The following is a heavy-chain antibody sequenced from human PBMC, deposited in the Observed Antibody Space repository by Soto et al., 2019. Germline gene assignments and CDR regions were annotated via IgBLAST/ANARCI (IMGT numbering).Heavy chain of an antibody. CDR2: IRRIAYGATT. J-gene: IGHJ4*02. V-gene: IGHV3-49*04. CDR3: TRSLAIDFDS. CDR1: GFNFGGYA. Sequence: GGSLRLSCSGSGFNFGGYAVSWVRQAPGKGLEWVGFIRRIAYGATTDYATSVKGRFTISRDDSKSIAYLQMSSLKIEDTAVYYCTRSLAIDFDSWGQGTQVTVSS.